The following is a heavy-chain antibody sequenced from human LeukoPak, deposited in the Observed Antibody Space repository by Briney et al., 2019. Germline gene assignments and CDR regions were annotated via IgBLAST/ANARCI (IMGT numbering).Heavy chain of an antibody. Sequence: SETLSLTCTVSGNSFGDYYWSWIRQPAGKGLEWIGRIYTSGSTTYNPSLKSRVTMSVDTSKSQFSLNLMSVTAADTAVYYCARSLVVIDWFDPWGQGTLVTVSS. CDR2: IYTSGST. CDR1: GNSFGDYY. CDR3: ARSLVVIDWFDP. D-gene: IGHD2-21*01. J-gene: IGHJ5*02. V-gene: IGHV4-4*07.